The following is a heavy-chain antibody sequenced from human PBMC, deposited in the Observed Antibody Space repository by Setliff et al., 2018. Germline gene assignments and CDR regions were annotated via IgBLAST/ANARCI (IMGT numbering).Heavy chain of an antibody. CDR3: ASETNYYDSSGYDY. CDR2: IIPIFGTA. J-gene: IGHJ4*02. D-gene: IGHD3-22*01. CDR1: GGTFSSYA. V-gene: IGHV1-69*13. Sequence: GASVKVSCKASGGTFSSYAISWVRQAPGQGLEWMGGIIPIFGTANHAQKFQGRVTVTADESTSTAYMELSSLRSEDTAVYYCASETNYYDSSGYDYWGQGTLVTVSS.